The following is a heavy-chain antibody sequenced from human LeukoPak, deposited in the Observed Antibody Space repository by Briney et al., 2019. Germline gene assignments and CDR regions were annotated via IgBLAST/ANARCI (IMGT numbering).Heavy chain of an antibody. CDR2: IYYSGST. D-gene: IGHD3-22*01. J-gene: IGHJ3*02. CDR3: ARQSYDSSGYPPVGAFDI. Sequence: TSETLSLTCTVSGGSISSYYWSWIRQPPGKGLEWIGYIYYSGSTNYNPSLKSRVTISVDTSKNQFSLKLSSVTAADTAVYYCARQSYDSSGYPPVGAFDIWGQGTMVTVSS. CDR1: GGSISSYY. V-gene: IGHV4-59*08.